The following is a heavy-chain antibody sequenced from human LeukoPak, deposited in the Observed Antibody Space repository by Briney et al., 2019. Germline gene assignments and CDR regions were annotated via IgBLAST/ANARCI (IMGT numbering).Heavy chain of an antibody. D-gene: IGHD3-22*01. V-gene: IGHV4-59*08. CDR2: IYYSGGT. CDR1: GDAIGSYY. Sequence: PSETLSLTCTVSGDAIGSYYWSWSRQPPGKGLGWIGEIYYSGGTNYNPSLKSGVTISVETSKTQFSLNLSSVTAAAAAVYYCARLYYASSRCPNCFDPWGQGTLVTVST. CDR3: ARLYYASSRCPNCFDP. J-gene: IGHJ5*02.